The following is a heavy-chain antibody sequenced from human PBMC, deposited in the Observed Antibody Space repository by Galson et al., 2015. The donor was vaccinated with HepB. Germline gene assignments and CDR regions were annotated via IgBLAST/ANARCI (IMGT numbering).Heavy chain of an antibody. J-gene: IGHJ4*02. CDR2: ISANSAGK. CDR3: AKRGDYYDGDGYYAPFNQ. V-gene: IGHV3-30*18. D-gene: IGHD3-22*01. Sequence: SLRLSCAASGFTFSSFGMHWVRQVRDKGLEWVAIISANSAGKYYADSVKGRFTISRDNSKNTVYLQMDSLRAEDTAVYYCAKRGDYYDGDGYYAPFNQWGQGAL. CDR1: GFTFSSFG.